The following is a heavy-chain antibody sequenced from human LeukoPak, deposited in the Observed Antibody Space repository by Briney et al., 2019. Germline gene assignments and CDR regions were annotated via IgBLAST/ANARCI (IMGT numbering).Heavy chain of an antibody. CDR2: MYYSGNT. CDR3: ARKNYYDSSGYYTWYFDL. CDR1: GGSISSSSHS. J-gene: IGHJ2*01. V-gene: IGHV4-39*06. Sequence: SETLSLTCTVSGGSISSSSHSWGWIRQPPGKGLEWIGSMYYSGNTYYNSSLKSRLTISVDTSKNQFPLKLSSVTAADTAVYYCARKNYYDSSGYYTWYFDLWGRGTLVTVSS. D-gene: IGHD3-22*01.